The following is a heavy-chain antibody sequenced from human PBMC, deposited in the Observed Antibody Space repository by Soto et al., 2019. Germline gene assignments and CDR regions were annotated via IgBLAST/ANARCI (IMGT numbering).Heavy chain of an antibody. D-gene: IGHD2-2*01. Sequence: ASVKVSCKASGYTFTSYGISWVRQAPGQGLEWMGRINANNGNTNYAQKFQGRVTMTRDTSTSTVYMELSSLRSEDTAVYYCVSDSLIVVPAPMNAFDIWGQGTMVTVSS. CDR2: INANNGNT. V-gene: IGHV1-18*01. CDR1: GYTFTSYG. J-gene: IGHJ3*02. CDR3: VSDSLIVVPAPMNAFDI.